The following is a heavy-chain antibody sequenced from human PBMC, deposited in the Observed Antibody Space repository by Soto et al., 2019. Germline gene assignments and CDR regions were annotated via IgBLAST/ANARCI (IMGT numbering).Heavy chain of an antibody. CDR2: ISGSGGST. CDR1: GFTFSSYA. D-gene: IGHD2-15*01. V-gene: IGHV3-23*01. CDR3: AKPRCSGGSCYYYFDY. J-gene: IGHJ4*02. Sequence: GGSLRLSCAASGFTFSSYAMSWVRQAPGKGLEWASAISGSGGSTYYADSVKGRFTISRDNSKNTLYLQMNSLRAEDTAVYYCAKPRCSGGSCYYYFDYWGQGTLVTVSS.